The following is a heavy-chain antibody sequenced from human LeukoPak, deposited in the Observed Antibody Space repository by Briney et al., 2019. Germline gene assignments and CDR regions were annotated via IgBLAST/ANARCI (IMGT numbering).Heavy chain of an antibody. CDR2: IYSDGTT. J-gene: IGHJ4*02. V-gene: IGHV3-66*01. CDR3: AKVYGGNSVEERGFDY. CDR1: GFPVSDNY. D-gene: IGHD4-23*01. Sequence: GSLRLSCAASGFPVSDNYMSWVRQAPGKGLEWVSIIYSDGTTYYADSVKGRFTISRDNSKNSLYLQMNSLRAEDTAVYYCAKVYGGNSVEERGFDYWGQGTLVTVSS.